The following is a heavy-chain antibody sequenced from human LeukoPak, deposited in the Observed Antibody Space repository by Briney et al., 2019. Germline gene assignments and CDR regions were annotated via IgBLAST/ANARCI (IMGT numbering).Heavy chain of an antibody. J-gene: IGHJ5*02. D-gene: IGHD3-16*02. Sequence: NSSETLSLTCTVSGGSISSSSYYWGWIRQPPGKGREWIGSIYYSGSTYYNPSLKSRVTISVDTSKNQFSLKLSSVTAADTAVYYCARDLSLRRLRLGELSSNWFDPWGQGTLVTVSS. V-gene: IGHV4-39*07. CDR2: IYYSGST. CDR3: ARDLSLRRLRLGELSSNWFDP. CDR1: GGSISSSSYY.